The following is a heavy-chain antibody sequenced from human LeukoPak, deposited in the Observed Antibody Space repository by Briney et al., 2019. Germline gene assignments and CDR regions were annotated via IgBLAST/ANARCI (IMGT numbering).Heavy chain of an antibody. J-gene: IGHJ4*02. CDR3: ARDYGGSSPFDY. CDR1: GFTFSSYA. Sequence: GRSLRLSCAASGFTFSSYAMHWVRQAPGKGLEWVAAISYDGPNKYYVDSVKGRFTISRDNAKNTLYLQMNSLRAEDTAVYYCARDYGGSSPFDYWGQGTLVTVSS. D-gene: IGHD4-23*01. V-gene: IGHV3-30*04. CDR2: ISYDGPNK.